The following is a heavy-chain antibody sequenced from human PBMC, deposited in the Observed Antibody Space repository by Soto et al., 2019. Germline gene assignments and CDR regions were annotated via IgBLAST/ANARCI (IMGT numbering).Heavy chain of an antibody. CDR2: ITYGGST. V-gene: IGHV4-31*03. CDR1: GGSINSGGYC. D-gene: IGHD5-18*01. Sequence: QVQLQESGPGLVKPSQTLSLTCTVSGGSINSGGYCWSWIRQHPGKGLDWIGCITYGGSTSYNPALKSRVTISVDTSKNQFSLKLTSVTAADTAVYYCSRGILVWGQGALITVSS. CDR3: SRGILV. J-gene: IGHJ4*02.